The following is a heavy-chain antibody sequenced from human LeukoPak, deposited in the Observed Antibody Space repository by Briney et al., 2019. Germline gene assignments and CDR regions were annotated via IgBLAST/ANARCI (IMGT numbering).Heavy chain of an antibody. J-gene: IGHJ3*02. CDR3: ARVWLDGGNSPGGDALDI. CDR1: GYTFTSYY. D-gene: IGHD4-23*01. CDR2: INPSGGST. V-gene: IGHV1-46*01. Sequence: ASVKVSCKASGYTFTSYYMHWVRQAPGHGLEWMGIINPSGGSTSYAQKFQGRVTMTRDMSTSTVYMELSSLRSEDTAVYYCARVWLDGGNSPGGDALDIWGQGTMVTVSS.